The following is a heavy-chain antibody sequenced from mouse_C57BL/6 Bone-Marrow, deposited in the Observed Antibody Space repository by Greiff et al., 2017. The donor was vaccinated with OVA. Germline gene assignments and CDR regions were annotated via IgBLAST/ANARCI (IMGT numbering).Heavy chain of an antibody. J-gene: IGHJ4*01. CDR1: GYTFTDYE. CDR3: TRGYSNYYAMDY. Sequence: QVHVKQSGAELVRPGASVTLSCKASGYTFTDYEMHWVKQTPVHGLEWIGAIDPETGGTAYNQKFKGKAILTADKSSSTAYMELRSLRSEDSAVYYCTRGYSNYYAMDYWGQGTSVTVSS. V-gene: IGHV1-15*01. CDR2: IDPETGGT. D-gene: IGHD2-5*01.